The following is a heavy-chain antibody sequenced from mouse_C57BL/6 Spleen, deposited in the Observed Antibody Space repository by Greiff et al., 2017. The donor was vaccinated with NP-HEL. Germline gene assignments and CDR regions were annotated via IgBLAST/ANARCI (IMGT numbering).Heavy chain of an antibody. D-gene: IGHD3-1*01. V-gene: IGHV1-74*01. J-gene: IGHJ3*01. CDR3: AIDGRLGFAY. CDR2: IHPSDSDT. CDR1: GYTFTSYW. Sequence: QVQLQQPGAELVKPGASVKVSCKASGYTFTSYWMHWVKQRPGQGLEWIGRIHPSDSDTNYTHTFKGKATLTVDKSSSTSYIQLSSLTSEDSAVYCCAIDGRLGFAYWGQGTLVTVSA.